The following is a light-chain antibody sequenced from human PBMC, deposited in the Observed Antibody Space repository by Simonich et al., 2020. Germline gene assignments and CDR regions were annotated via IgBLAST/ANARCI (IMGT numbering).Light chain of an antibody. CDR3: QQLNSYPYT. J-gene: IGKJ2*01. V-gene: IGKV1-9*01. CDR1: QGIISY. Sequence: DIQLTQSPSFLSASVGDRVPITCRASQGIISYLAWYQQKPGKAPKLMIYAASTLQSGVPSRLSGSGSGTEFTLTISSLQPEDFATYDCQQLNSYPYTFGQGTKLEIK. CDR2: AAS.